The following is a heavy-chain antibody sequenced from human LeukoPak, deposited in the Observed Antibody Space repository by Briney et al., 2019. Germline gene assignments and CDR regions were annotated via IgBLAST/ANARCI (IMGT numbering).Heavy chain of an antibody. CDR2: ISGSGDNT. Sequence: GGSLRLSCAASGFTFNTYWLHWVRQAPGKGLEWVSAISGSGDNTYYADSVKGRFTISRDNSKNTLYPQLNSLRAEDTAVYYCAKTTYYYDSADYWGQGTLVTVSS. V-gene: IGHV3-23*01. D-gene: IGHD3-10*01. CDR3: AKTTYYYDSADY. J-gene: IGHJ4*02. CDR1: GFTFNTYW.